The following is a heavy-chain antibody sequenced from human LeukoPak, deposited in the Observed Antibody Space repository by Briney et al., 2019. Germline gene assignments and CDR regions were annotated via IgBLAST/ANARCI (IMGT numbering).Heavy chain of an antibody. CDR3: ARGRGYYYDSSGRFDY. Sequence: GGSLRLSCAASGFTFSSYWMSWVRQAPGKGLEWVANIKQDGSEKYYVDSVKGRFTISRDNAKNSLYLQMNSLRAGDTAVYYCARGRGYYYDSSGRFDYWGQGTLVTVSS. CDR2: IKQDGSEK. J-gene: IGHJ4*02. D-gene: IGHD3-22*01. V-gene: IGHV3-7*01. CDR1: GFTFSSYW.